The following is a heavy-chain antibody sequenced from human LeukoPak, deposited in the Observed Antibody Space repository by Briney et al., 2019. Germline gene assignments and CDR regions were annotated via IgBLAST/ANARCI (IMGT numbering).Heavy chain of an antibody. CDR3: ARNFDMKGFDP. CDR1: GYTFPGYH. Sequence: ASVKDSRKASGYTFPGYHMNWVPQAPGPGLEWMGWINSDSGFTKYAQKFQGRVTMTRDTSITTVYMDLTRLTSDDTAVYYCARNFDMKGFDPWGQGTLVTVSS. V-gene: IGHV1-2*02. J-gene: IGHJ5*02. D-gene: IGHD3-9*01. CDR2: INSDSGFT.